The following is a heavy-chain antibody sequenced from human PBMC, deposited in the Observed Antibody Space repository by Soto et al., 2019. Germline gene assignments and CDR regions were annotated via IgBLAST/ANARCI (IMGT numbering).Heavy chain of an antibody. CDR3: VKVNCITTSCYWNDAFDI. D-gene: IGHD2-2*01. Sequence: QVQLVESGGGVVQPGKSLRLSCAASGFTFSSYGMHWVRQAPGKGLEWVASISYVGDGEHYADSVKGRFTISRDNSKNTLYLQMNSLRAEDTAVYHCVKVNCITTSCYWNDAFDIWGQGTMVTVSS. CDR1: GFTFSSYG. J-gene: IGHJ3*02. CDR2: ISYVGDGE. V-gene: IGHV3-30*18.